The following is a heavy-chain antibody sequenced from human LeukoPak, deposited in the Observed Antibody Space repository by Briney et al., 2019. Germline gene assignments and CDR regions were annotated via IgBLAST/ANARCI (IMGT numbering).Heavy chain of an antibody. CDR1: GGTFSSYA. Sequence: ASVKVSCTASGGTFSSYAISWVRQAPGQGLEWMGGIIPIFGTANYAQKFQGRVTITADESTSTAYMELRSLRSDDTAVYYCARASSSWYVYYYYYYMDVWGKGTTVTISS. CDR2: IIPIFGTA. D-gene: IGHD6-13*01. CDR3: ARASSSWYVYYYYYYMDV. J-gene: IGHJ6*03. V-gene: IGHV1-69*13.